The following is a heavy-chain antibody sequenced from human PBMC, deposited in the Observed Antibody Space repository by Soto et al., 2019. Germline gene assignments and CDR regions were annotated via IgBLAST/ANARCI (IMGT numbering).Heavy chain of an antibody. Sequence: PGGSLRLSCAASGFTFSNAWMSWVRQAPGKGLEWVGRIKSKTDGGTTDYAAPVKGRFTISRDDSKNTLYLQMNSLKTEDTAVYYCTTGKDPPYGDYSLGYYFDYWGQGTLVTVSS. CDR2: IKSKTDGGTT. V-gene: IGHV3-15*01. J-gene: IGHJ4*02. CDR1: GFTFSNAW. CDR3: TTGKDPPYGDYSLGYYFDY. D-gene: IGHD4-17*01.